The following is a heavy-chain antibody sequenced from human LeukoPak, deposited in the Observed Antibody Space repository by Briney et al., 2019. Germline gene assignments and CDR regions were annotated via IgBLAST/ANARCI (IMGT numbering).Heavy chain of an antibody. V-gene: IGHV1-2*02. CDR3: ARLMTTVTTPYNWFDP. D-gene: IGHD4-17*01. CDR2: INPNSGGT. J-gene: IGHJ5*02. CDR1: GYTFTGYY. Sequence: ASVKVSCKASGYTFTGYYMHWVRQAPGQGLEWMGWINPNSGGTNYAQKFQGRVTMTRDTSISTAYMELSRLRSDDTAVYYCARLMTTVTTPYNWFDPWGRGTLVTVSS.